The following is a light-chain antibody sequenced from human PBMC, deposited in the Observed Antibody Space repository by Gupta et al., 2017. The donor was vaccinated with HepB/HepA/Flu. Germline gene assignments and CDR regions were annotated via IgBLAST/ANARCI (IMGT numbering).Light chain of an antibody. CDR2: GAS. V-gene: IGKV3-20*01. CDR1: QSVSNS. Sequence: EIVLTQSPGTLSLSPGERATLSCRASQSVSNSLAWYQQKPGQTPRILIYGASSRPTGIPDRFTGSGSGTDFTLTISRLEAEDFAVYYCEQYCNSPRTFGQGTKVEIK. CDR3: EQYCNSPRT. J-gene: IGKJ1*01.